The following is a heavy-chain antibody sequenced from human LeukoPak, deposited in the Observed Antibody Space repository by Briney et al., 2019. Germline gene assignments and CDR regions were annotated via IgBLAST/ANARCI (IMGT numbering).Heavy chain of an antibody. J-gene: IGHJ4*02. D-gene: IGHD6-13*01. Sequence: SGTLSLTCAVSGGSISSSNWWSWVRPPPGKGLEWIGEIYHSGSTNYNPSLKSRVTISVDTSKNQFSLKLSSVTAADTAVYYCARVTGYMTEDYFDYWGQGTLITVSS. V-gene: IGHV4-4*02. CDR1: GGSISSSNW. CDR2: IYHSGST. CDR3: ARVTGYMTEDYFDY.